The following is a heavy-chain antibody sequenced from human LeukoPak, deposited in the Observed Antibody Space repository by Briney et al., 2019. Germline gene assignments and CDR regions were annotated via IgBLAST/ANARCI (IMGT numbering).Heavy chain of an antibody. V-gene: IGHV3-7*01. CDR1: EFILSNWW. CDR2: IKPDGSEN. CDR3: ARGHYGMDV. J-gene: IGHJ6*02. Sequence: GGSLRLSCAASEFILSNWWMTWVRQAPGKGLEWVASIKPDGSENYYVDSVKGRFTVSRDNARSSLYLQMNSLRAEDTAVYCCARGHYGMDVWGQGTTVTVSS.